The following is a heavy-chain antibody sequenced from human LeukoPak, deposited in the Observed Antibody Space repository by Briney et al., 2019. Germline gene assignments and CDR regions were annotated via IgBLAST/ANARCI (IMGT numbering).Heavy chain of an antibody. J-gene: IGHJ5*02. CDR1: GYSFTSYW. CDR2: IYPGDSDT. D-gene: IGHD3-10*01. V-gene: IGHV5-51*01. CDR3: ARQVTMVRGANWFDP. Sequence: GESLKISCKGSGYSFTSYWIGWVRQMPGKGLEWMGIIYPGDSDTRYSPSFQGQVTISADKSISTAYLQWSSLKASDTAMYYCARQVTMVRGANWFDPLGQGTLVTVSS.